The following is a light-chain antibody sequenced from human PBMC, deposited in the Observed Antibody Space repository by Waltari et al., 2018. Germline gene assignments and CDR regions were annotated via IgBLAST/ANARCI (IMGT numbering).Light chain of an antibody. J-gene: IGLJ3*02. CDR2: EGS. CDR3: SSYGGSNNLV. V-gene: IGLV2-8*01. Sequence: QSALTQPPSASGSPGQSVTISCTGTSSDVGGYNYVSWYQQHPGKAPKVRIYEGSKRPAGVPDRFSGSKSGNTASLTVSGVQAEDEADYYCSSYGGSNNLVFGGGTKLTVL. CDR1: SSDVGGYNY.